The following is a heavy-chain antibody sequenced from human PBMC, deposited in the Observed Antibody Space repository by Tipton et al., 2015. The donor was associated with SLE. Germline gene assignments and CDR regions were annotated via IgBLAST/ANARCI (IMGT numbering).Heavy chain of an antibody. CDR3: ARGLVSALPQLDY. CDR2: ISYDENTK. V-gene: IGHV3-30*04. J-gene: IGHJ4*02. Sequence: SLRLSCVASGFTFTDYSMSWIRQAPGKGLEWVAVISYDENTKYYADSVKGRFTISRDNSENRVYLEMNNVRPEDTAVYSCARGLVSALPQLDYWGQGTLVTASS. CDR1: GFTFTDYS. D-gene: IGHD2-21*01.